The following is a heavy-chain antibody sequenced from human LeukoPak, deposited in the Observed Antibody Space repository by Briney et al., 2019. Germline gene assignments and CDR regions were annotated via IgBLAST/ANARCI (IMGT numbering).Heavy chain of an antibody. CDR3: ARLGDPWSGYYPFDY. J-gene: IGHJ4*02. Sequence: GGSLRLSCAASGFIFGDYWMSWVRQAPGKGLEWVANIKHDGSEKYYVDSVKGRFTISRDNAKNSLYLQMNSLRAEDTAVYYCARLGDPWSGYYPFDYWGQGTLVTVSS. V-gene: IGHV3-7*01. CDR1: GFIFGDYW. D-gene: IGHD3-3*01. CDR2: IKHDGSEK.